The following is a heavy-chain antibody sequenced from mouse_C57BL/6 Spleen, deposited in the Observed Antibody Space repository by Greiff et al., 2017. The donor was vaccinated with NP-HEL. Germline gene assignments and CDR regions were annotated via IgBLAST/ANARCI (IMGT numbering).Heavy chain of an antibody. CDR2: VSNKANGYTT. CDR3: ARYDSNYSYYFDY. Sequence: EVKLMESGGGLVQPGGSLSLSCAASGFTFTAYYMSWVRQPPGKALEWLGFVSNKANGYTTEYSASVKGRFTISRDNSKSILYLQMNALRAEDSATYYCARYDSNYSYYFDYWGQGTTLTVSS. J-gene: IGHJ2*01. CDR1: GFTFTAYY. D-gene: IGHD2-5*01. V-gene: IGHV7-3*01.